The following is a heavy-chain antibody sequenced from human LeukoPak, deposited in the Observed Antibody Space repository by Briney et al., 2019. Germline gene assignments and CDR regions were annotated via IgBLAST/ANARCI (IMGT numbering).Heavy chain of an antibody. CDR2: ISYDGSNK. CDR3: AKDSGNLRYYFDY. V-gene: IGHV3-30*18. D-gene: IGHD1-14*01. Sequence: GRSLRLSCAASGFTFGSYGMHWVRQAPGKGLEWVAVISYDGSNKYYADSVKGRFTISRDNSKNTLYLQMNSLRAEDTAVYYCAKDSGNLRYYFDYWGQGTLVTVSS. CDR1: GFTFGSYG. J-gene: IGHJ4*02.